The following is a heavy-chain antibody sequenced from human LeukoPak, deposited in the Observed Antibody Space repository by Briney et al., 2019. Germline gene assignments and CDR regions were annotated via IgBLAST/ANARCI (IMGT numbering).Heavy chain of an antibody. CDR3: AKPPDSSGWEGYFDY. J-gene: IGHJ4*02. CDR1: GFNFRAYW. D-gene: IGHD6-19*01. V-gene: IGHV3-23*01. Sequence: PGGSLRLSCTTSGFNFRAYWMGWVRQAPGKGLEWVSAISGSGGSTYYADSVKGRFTISRDNSKNTLYLQMNSLRAEDTAVYYCAKPPDSSGWEGYFDYWGQGTLVTVSS. CDR2: ISGSGGST.